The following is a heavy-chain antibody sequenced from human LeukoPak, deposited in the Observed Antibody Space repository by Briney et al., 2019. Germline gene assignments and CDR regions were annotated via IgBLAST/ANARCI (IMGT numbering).Heavy chain of an antibody. V-gene: IGHV1-69*04. J-gene: IGHJ4*02. CDR3: ARDSGYYDSSGYYDY. CDR2: IIPIFGIA. CDR1: GYTFTSYD. D-gene: IGHD3-22*01. Sequence: SVKVSCKPSGYTFTSYDISWVRQAPGQGLEWMGRIIPIFGIANYAQKFQGRVTITADKSTSTAYMELSSLRSEDTAVYYCARDSGYYDSSGYYDYWGQGTLVTVSS.